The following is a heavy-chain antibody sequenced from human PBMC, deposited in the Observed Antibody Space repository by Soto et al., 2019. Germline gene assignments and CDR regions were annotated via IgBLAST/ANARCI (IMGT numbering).Heavy chain of an antibody. Sequence: QVQLVESGGGVVQPGRSLRLSCAASGFTFSSYAMHWVRQAPGKGLEWVAVISYDGSNKYYADSVKGRFTISRDNSKNTLYLQMNSLRPEDTAVHYCVRDGSSAYETFDYLGQRTLVTVSS. CDR1: GFTFSSYA. CDR3: VRDGSSAYETFDY. J-gene: IGHJ4*02. CDR2: ISYDGSNK. V-gene: IGHV3-30-3*01. D-gene: IGHD5-12*01.